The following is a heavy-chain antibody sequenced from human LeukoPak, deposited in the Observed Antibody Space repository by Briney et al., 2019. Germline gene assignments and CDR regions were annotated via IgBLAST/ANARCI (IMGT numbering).Heavy chain of an antibody. J-gene: IGHJ4*02. Sequence: GGSLRLSCAASGFIFSRYTINWVRQAPGKGLEWVSSIWSDSAEIHYADSVKGRFTISRDNAKDSLYLQMNSLRAEDSAVYYCARDFFHSDISRPFDYWGQGTLVTVSS. CDR1: GFIFSRYT. V-gene: IGHV3-21*01. CDR3: ARDFFHSDISRPFDY. D-gene: IGHD3-3*02. CDR2: IWSDSAEI.